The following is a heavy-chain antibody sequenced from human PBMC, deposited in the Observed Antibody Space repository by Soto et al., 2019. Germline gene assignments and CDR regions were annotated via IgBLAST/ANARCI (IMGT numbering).Heavy chain of an antibody. Sequence: KTSETLSLTCTVSGGSISSSSYYWGWIRQPPGKGLEWIGSIYYSGSTYYNPSLKSRVTISVDTSKNQFSLKLSSVTAADTAVYYCARLWGYSSSDDEYGMDVWGQGTTVTVSS. V-gene: IGHV4-39*01. CDR3: ARLWGYSSSDDEYGMDV. D-gene: IGHD6-6*01. CDR2: IYYSGST. J-gene: IGHJ6*02. CDR1: GGSISSSSYY.